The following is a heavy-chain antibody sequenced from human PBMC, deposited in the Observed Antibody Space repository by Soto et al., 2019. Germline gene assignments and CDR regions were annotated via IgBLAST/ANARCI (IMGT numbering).Heavy chain of an antibody. CDR2: IIPIFGTA. Sequence: ASVKVSCKASGVTFSSYAISWVRQAPGQGLEWMGGIIPIFGTANYAQKFQGRVTITADESTSTAYMELSSLRSEDTAVYYCARGYSSGSPTDWGQGTLVTVSS. CDR3: ARGYSSGSPTD. V-gene: IGHV1-69*13. J-gene: IGHJ4*02. D-gene: IGHD6-19*01. CDR1: GVTFSSYA.